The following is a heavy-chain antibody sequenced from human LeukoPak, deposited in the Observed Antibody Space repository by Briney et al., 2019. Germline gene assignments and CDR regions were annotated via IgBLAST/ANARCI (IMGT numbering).Heavy chain of an antibody. CDR1: GFTFSSYS. V-gene: IGHV3-48*01. CDR3: ARLEQQLGLSFDY. Sequence: PGGSLRLSCAASGFTFSSYSMNWVRQAPGKGLEWVSYISSSSSTIYYADSVKGRFTISRDNAKNSLYLQTNSLRAEDTAVYYCARLEQQLGLSFDYWGQGTLVTVSS. D-gene: IGHD6-13*01. CDR2: ISSSSSTI. J-gene: IGHJ4*02.